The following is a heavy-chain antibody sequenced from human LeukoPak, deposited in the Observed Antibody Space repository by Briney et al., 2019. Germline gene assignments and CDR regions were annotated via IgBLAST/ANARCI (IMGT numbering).Heavy chain of an antibody. D-gene: IGHD1-26*01. CDR2: INPSGGST. V-gene: IGHV1-46*01. J-gene: IGHJ6*04. CDR3: GRDYSGYDGMDV. Sequence: ASVKVSCKASGYTFTSYYMHWVRQAPGQGLEWMGIINPSGGSTSYAQKFQGRVTMTRDMSTSTVYMELSSLRSEDTAVYYCGRDYSGYDGMDVWGKGTTVTVSS. CDR1: GYTFTSYY.